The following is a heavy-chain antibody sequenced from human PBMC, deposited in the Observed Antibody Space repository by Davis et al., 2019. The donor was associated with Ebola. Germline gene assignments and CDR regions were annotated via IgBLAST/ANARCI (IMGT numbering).Heavy chain of an antibody. CDR2: MFVSGST. V-gene: IGHV3-53*01. CDR1: GLSVSARY. D-gene: IGHD3-10*01. J-gene: IGHJ4*02. Sequence: PGGSLRLSCAASGLSVSARYMSWVRQAPGKGLEWVSFMFVSGSTNFADSVKGRFTVSRDKSKNTLYLQMDSLRVEDTAVYYCATVDGEEFDSWGRGTLVTVSS. CDR3: ATVDGEEFDS.